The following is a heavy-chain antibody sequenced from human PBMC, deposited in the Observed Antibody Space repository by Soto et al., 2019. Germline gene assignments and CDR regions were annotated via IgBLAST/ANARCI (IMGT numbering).Heavy chain of an antibody. J-gene: IGHJ3*02. V-gene: IGHV1-18*01. CDR1: GYTFTSYG. CDR2: ISAYNGNT. CDR3: ARDFGLFYYDSSGYSQAFDI. D-gene: IGHD3-22*01. Sequence: ASVKVSCKASGYTFTSYGMSWVRQAPGQRLEWMGWISAYNGNTNYAQKLQGRVTMTTDTSTSTAYMELRSLRSDDTAVYYCARDFGLFYYDSSGYSQAFDIWGQGTMVTVSS.